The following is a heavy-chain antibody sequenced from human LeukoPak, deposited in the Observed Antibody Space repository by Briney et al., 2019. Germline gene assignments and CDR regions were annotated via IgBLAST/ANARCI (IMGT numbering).Heavy chain of an antibody. Sequence: ASVKVSCKASGYTFTSYYMHWVRQAPGQGLEWMEIINPSGGSTSYAQKFQGRVTMTRDTSTSTVYMELSSLRSEDTAVYYCARARMVPQFDYWGQGTLVTVSS. CDR2: INPSGGST. CDR3: ARARMVPQFDY. D-gene: IGHD3-10*01. CDR1: GYTFTSYY. J-gene: IGHJ4*02. V-gene: IGHV1-46*01.